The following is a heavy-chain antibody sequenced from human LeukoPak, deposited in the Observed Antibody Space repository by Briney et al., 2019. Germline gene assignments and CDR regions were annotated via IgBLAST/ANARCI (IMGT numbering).Heavy chain of an antibody. CDR3: ARFSRWGFYFDY. J-gene: IGHJ4*02. D-gene: IGHD1-26*01. CDR2: IYSGGST. Sequence: PGGSLRLSCAASGFTFSRYWMSWVRQAPGKGLEWVSLIYSGGSTYYADSVKGRFTISRDNSKNTLYLQMNSLRAEDTAVYYCARFSRWGFYFDYWGQGTLVTVSS. CDR1: GFTFSRYW. V-gene: IGHV3-66*01.